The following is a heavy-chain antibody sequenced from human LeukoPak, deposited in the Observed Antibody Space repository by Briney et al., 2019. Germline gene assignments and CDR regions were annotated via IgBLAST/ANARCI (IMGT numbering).Heavy chain of an antibody. CDR2: ISGSGGST. CDR3: AKGYYSSGYNWFDP. D-gene: IGHD3-10*01. V-gene: IGHV3-23*01. J-gene: IGHJ5*02. Sequence: GGSLRLSCAASGFTFSSYAMIWVRQAPGKGLERVSGISGSGGSTYYADSVKGRFTISRDNSKNTLYLQMNSLRAEDTAAYYCAKGYYSSGYNWFDPWGQGTLVTVSS. CDR1: GFTFSSYA.